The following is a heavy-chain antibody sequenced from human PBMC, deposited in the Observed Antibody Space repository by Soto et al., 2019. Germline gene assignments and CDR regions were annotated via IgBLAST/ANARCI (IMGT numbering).Heavy chain of an antibody. D-gene: IGHD6-13*01. Sequence: QVQLQESGPGLVKPSQTLSLTCTVSGGSISSGGYYWSWIRQHPGKGLEWIGYIYYSGSTYYNPSLQSRLTISVDTSQNQFSLKLSSVTAADTAVYYCARVFSDSSSFFDPWGQGTLVTVSS. CDR2: IYYSGST. J-gene: IGHJ5*02. CDR3: ARVFSDSSSFFDP. CDR1: GGSISSGGYY. V-gene: IGHV4-31*03.